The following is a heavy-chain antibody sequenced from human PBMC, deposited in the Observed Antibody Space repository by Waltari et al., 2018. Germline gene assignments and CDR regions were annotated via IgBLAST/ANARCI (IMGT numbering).Heavy chain of an antibody. CDR3: AKEWEDTAMVAYYFDS. CDR2: ITGSGLTT. D-gene: IGHD5-18*01. CDR1: MFPVSNYA. V-gene: IGHV3-23*01. Sequence: EVHLLESGGGLVQPGGSLRLSCTTSMFPVSNYAFSWVRQAPGKGLEWVSAITGSGLTTYYADSVKGRFTVSRDNSRNTVFLQMNTLRGDDTAVYYCAKEWEDTAMVAYYFDSWGQGTLVTVSS. J-gene: IGHJ4*02.